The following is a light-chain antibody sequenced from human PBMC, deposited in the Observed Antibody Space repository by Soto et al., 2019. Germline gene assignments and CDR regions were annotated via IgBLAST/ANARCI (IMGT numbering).Light chain of an antibody. Sequence: EIVMTQSPVTLSVSPGERATLSCRPRQHISRSLAWLHQKPGQGPRLLIYGTSTRAGGVPARFSGGGSVTEFTRTNTSRQSEDFAGYYWHQYNGWPRTFGQGTKVDIK. V-gene: IGKV3-15*01. CDR2: GTS. CDR3: HQYNGWPRT. CDR1: QHISRS. J-gene: IGKJ1*01.